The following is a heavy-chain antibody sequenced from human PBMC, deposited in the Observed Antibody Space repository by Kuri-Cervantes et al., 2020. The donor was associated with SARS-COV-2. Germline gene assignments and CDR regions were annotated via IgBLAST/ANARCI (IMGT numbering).Heavy chain of an antibody. CDR1: GFTFSSYA. D-gene: IGHD2/OR15-2a*01. J-gene: IGHJ6*02. CDR3: AKEISTTGHRYFYGMDV. Sequence: GGSLRLSCAASGFTFSSYAMSWVRQAPGKGLEWVSPISGSGGSTYYPDSVKGRFTISRDNAKNSLYLQMSSLRGDDTAVYYCAKEISTTGHRYFYGMDVWGQGTTVTVSS. V-gene: IGHV3-23*01. CDR2: ISGSGGST.